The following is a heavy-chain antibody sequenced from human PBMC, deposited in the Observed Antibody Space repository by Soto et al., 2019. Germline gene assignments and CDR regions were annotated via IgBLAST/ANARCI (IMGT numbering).Heavy chain of an antibody. CDR1: GYSFTSYW. V-gene: IGHV5-51*01. CDR3: ARSLGYCSSTSCSRRYYYYYYMDV. D-gene: IGHD2-2*01. Sequence: GESLKISCKVSGYSFTSYWIGWVRQMPGKGLEWMGIIYPGDSDTRYSPSFQGQVTISADKSISTAYLQWSSLKASDTAMYYCARSLGYCSSTSCSRRYYYYYYMDVWGKGTTVTVSS. J-gene: IGHJ6*03. CDR2: IYPGDSDT.